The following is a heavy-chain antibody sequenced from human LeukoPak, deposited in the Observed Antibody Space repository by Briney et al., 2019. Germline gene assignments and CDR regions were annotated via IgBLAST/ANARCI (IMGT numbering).Heavy chain of an antibody. D-gene: IGHD2-15*01. Sequence: GSLRLSCAASGFTFTNYWMTWVRQAPGKGLEWVANIKEDGSEKYYVDSVKDRFSISRDNAKNSLYLQMNSLRAEDTAVYYCARETGGSWNFDYWGQGTLVTVSS. CDR3: ARETGGSWNFDY. J-gene: IGHJ4*02. CDR2: IKEDGSEK. V-gene: IGHV3-7*03. CDR1: GFTFTNYW.